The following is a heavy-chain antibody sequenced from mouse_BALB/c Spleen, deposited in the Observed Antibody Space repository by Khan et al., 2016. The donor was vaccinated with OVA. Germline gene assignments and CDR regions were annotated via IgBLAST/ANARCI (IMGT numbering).Heavy chain of an antibody. J-gene: IGHJ3*01. CDR2: IFPGSGTP. CDR1: GYKFTDYI. V-gene: IGHV1-77*01. D-gene: IGHD2-14*01. Sequence: QIQLVQSGPELVKPGASLKLSCKASGYKFTDYIIGWVKQSTRQGLEWIGAIFPGSGTPYYNEKFKDKATLTAAQSSNTAYMQLSSLTSEDSAVYVCARGGYSVFAYWGQGTLVTVSA. CDR3: ARGGYSVFAY.